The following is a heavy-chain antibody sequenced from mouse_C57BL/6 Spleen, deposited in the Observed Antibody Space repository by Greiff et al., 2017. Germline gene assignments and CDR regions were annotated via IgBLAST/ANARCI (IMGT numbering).Heavy chain of an antibody. CDR3: ARGSTTVTYAMDY. V-gene: IGHV1-80*01. Sequence: QVQLQQSGAELVKPGASVKISCKASGYAFSSYWMNWVKQRPGKGLEWIGQIYPGDGDTNYNGKFKGKATLTADKSSSTAYMQRSSLTSEDSAVYFCARGSTTVTYAMDYWGQGTSDTVSS. J-gene: IGHJ4*01. CDR2: IYPGDGDT. CDR1: GYAFSSYW. D-gene: IGHD1-2*01.